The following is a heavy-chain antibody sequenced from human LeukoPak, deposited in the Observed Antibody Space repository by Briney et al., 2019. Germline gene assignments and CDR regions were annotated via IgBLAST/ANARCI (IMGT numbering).Heavy chain of an antibody. Sequence: GGSLRLSCAASGFTFSDYYMSWIRQAPGKGLEWVSYISSSGGTIHYADSVKGRFTISRDNAKNSLYLQMNSLRAEDTAVYYCARDSSSGWYAEADYWGQGTLVTVSS. J-gene: IGHJ4*02. CDR1: GFTFSDYY. CDR2: ISSSGGTI. D-gene: IGHD6-19*01. V-gene: IGHV3-11*01. CDR3: ARDSSSGWYAEADY.